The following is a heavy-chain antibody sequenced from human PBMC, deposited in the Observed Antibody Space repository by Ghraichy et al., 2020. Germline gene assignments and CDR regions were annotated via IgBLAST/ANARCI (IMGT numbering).Heavy chain of an antibody. CDR2: IYYTGST. V-gene: IGHV4-59*01. D-gene: IGHD4-23*01. CDR1: GGSIGSYY. J-gene: IGHJ6*02. Sequence: SENPSLTCTVSGGSIGSYYLSWIRQPPGKGLEWIGFIYYTGSTSYNPSLKSRATISQDTSKSQFSLKLSAVTAADTALYYCARDRGGNSGSYYYGMDVWGQGTTVTVSS. CDR3: ARDRGGNSGSYYYGMDV.